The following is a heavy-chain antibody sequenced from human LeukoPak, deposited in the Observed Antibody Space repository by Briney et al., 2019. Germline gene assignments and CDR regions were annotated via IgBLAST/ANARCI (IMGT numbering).Heavy chain of an antibody. CDR2: IRYDGSKK. Sequence: GGSLRLSCATSGFTFNSYGMHWVRQAPGKGPEWVAFIRYDGSKKYYADSVTGRFTISRDNSKNTLFLQMNSLRAEDMAVYYCAKDYGITGTGGAWLDPWGQGTLVTVSS. CDR3: AKDYGITGTGGAWLDP. V-gene: IGHV3-30*02. J-gene: IGHJ5*02. CDR1: GFTFNSYG. D-gene: IGHD1-20*01.